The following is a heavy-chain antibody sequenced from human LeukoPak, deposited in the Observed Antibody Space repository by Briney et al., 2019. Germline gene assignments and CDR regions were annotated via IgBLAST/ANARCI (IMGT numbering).Heavy chain of an antibody. CDR2: ISSSSSYI. CDR1: GFTFSSYS. Sequence: PGGSLRLSCAASGFTFSSYSMNWVRQAPGKGLEWVSSISSSSSYIYYADSVKGRFTISRDNAKNTLYLQMNSLRAEDTAVYYCAKVSGSSGSCFDYWGQGTLVTVSS. J-gene: IGHJ4*02. V-gene: IGHV3-21*04. CDR3: AKVSGSSGSCFDY. D-gene: IGHD3-22*01.